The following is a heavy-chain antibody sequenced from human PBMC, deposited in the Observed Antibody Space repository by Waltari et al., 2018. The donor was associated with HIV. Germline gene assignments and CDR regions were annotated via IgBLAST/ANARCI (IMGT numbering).Heavy chain of an antibody. J-gene: IGHJ6*02. D-gene: IGHD6-13*01. CDR2: ISGSGGST. Sequence: VQVLESGGALVQPGGSLRLCCAASGFAVRTSGLSWDRQAPGKGLEWVSTISGSGGSTYYADSVKGRFTVSRDNSKNTLYLQMNSLRAEDTAVYFCVKEHQYSHSWYSYYGMDVWGQGTTVTVSS. CDR1: GFAVRTSG. CDR3: VKEHQYSHSWYSYYGMDV. V-gene: IGHV3-23*01.